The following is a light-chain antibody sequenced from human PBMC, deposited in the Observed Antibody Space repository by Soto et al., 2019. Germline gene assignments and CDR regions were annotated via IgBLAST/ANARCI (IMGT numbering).Light chain of an antibody. CDR3: QQYGSWT. V-gene: IGKV3-20*01. Sequence: EIVLTQSPGTLSSSPGERATLSCRASQTVGSRYLAWYQQKPGQAPRLLIYGASNRAAGIPDRFSGSGSGTDFTLTISRLEPEDFAVYYCQQYGSWTFGQGTKVDIK. CDR2: GAS. J-gene: IGKJ1*01. CDR1: QTVGSRY.